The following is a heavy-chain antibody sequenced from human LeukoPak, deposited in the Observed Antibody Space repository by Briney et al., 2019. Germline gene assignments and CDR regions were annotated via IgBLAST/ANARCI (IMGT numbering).Heavy chain of an antibody. CDR1: GFTFSSYS. V-gene: IGHV3-48*04. Sequence: PGGSLRLSCAASGFTFSSYSMNWVRQAPGKGLEWVSYISSSSSTIYYADSVKGRFTISRDNAKNSLYLQMNSLRAEDTAVYYCARESGYIVVVPAAPNWFDPWGQGTLVTVSS. CDR3: ARESGYIVVVPAAPNWFDP. CDR2: ISSSSSTI. D-gene: IGHD2-2*01. J-gene: IGHJ5*02.